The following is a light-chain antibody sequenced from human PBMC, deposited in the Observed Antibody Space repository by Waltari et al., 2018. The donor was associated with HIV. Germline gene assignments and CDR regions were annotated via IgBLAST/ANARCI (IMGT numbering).Light chain of an antibody. J-gene: IGKJ2*01. V-gene: IGKV1-39*01. Sequence: IQVTQSPSSLSASVGDRVTITCRASHTISTYLNWYQQKPGKAPKLLVYKTSTLQSGVPSRFSGSGSGTDFTLTISSLQPEDCATYYCQQSYSTIFTFGQGTRLDI. CDR3: QQSYSTIFT. CDR2: KTS. CDR1: HTISTY.